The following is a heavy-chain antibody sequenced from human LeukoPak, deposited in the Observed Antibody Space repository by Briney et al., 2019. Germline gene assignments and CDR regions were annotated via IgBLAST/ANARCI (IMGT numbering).Heavy chain of an antibody. CDR2: ISACNGNT. V-gene: IGHV1-18*01. CDR1: GYTFTSYG. D-gene: IGHD5-18*01. CDR3: ARGRNVDTAMVTGPDFDY. J-gene: IGHJ4*02. Sequence: GASVKVSCKASGYTFTSYGISWVRQAPGQGLEWMGWISACNGNTNYAQKLQGRVTMTTDTSTSTAYMELRSLRSDDTAVYYCARGRNVDTAMVTGPDFDYWGQGTLVTVSS.